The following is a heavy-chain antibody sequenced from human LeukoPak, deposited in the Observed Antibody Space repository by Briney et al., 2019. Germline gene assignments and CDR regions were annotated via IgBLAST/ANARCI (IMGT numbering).Heavy chain of an antibody. V-gene: IGHV4-34*01. CDR1: GGSFSGYY. CDR2: INHSGST. J-gene: IGHJ4*02. CDR3: ARALSRGIMDY. Sequence: PSETLSLTCAVYGGSFSGYYWSWIRQPPGKGLEWLGEINHSGSTNYNPSLKSRVTISVDTSKNQFSLKLSSVTAADTAVYYCARALSRGIMDYWGQGTLVTVSS. D-gene: IGHD3-16*01.